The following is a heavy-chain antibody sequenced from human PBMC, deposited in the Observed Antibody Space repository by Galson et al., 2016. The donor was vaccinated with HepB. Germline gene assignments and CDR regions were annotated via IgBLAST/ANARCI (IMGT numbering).Heavy chain of an antibody. CDR2: LFLGGVT. V-gene: IGHV4-61*03. Sequence: TLSLTCTVSGDSVSSAYFSWNWIRQSPGKGLEWIGYLFLGGVTSYNPSLTSPVRISVDTSNNHFSLNLNSMTTADKAVYYCARGVVVGSSGWVGNYDYWGQGILVTVSS. CDR3: ARGVVVGSSGWVGNYDY. J-gene: IGHJ4*02. D-gene: IGHD6-19*01. CDR1: GDSVSSAYFS.